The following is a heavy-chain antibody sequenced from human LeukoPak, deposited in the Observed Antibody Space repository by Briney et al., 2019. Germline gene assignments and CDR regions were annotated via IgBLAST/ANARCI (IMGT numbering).Heavy chain of an antibody. CDR3: ARYGVVIDAFDI. CDR1: GGSISSYY. CDR2: IYYSGST. V-gene: IGHV4-59*01. D-gene: IGHD2-21*01. J-gene: IGHJ3*02. Sequence: SETLSLTCTVSGGSISSYYWSWIRQPPGKGLEWIGYIYYSGSTSYNPSLKSRVTISVDTSKNQFSLKLSSVTAADTAVYYCARYGVVIDAFDIWGQGTMVTASS.